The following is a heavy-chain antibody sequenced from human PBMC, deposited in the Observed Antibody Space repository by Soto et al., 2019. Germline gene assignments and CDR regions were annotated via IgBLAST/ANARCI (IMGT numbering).Heavy chain of an antibody. J-gene: IGHJ4*02. CDR2: ITSNSDHI. CDR1: GFMFSDYT. Sequence: XGSLRLSCDASGFMFSDYTMSWVRHAPGKGLEWLSSITSNSDHIDYADSVRGRFTVSRDNARKSLYLQMDSLGAEDTGVYYCATPYYYNHWGPGTLVTVSS. V-gene: IGHV3-21*01. CDR3: ATPYYYNH.